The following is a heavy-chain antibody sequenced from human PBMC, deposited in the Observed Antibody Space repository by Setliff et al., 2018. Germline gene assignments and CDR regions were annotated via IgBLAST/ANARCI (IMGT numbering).Heavy chain of an antibody. CDR2: IYIGGSA. CDR3: AREQWLDPPGYYYMDV. CDR1: GGSISSYY. D-gene: IGHD6-19*01. Sequence: PSETLSLTCTVSGGSISSYYWSWIRQPAGKGLEWTGHIYIGGSANYNPSLKSRVTMSIDTSKNQFSLKLNSVTAADMAVYYCAREQWLDPPGYYYMDVWAKGTTVTVSS. J-gene: IGHJ6*03. V-gene: IGHV4-4*07.